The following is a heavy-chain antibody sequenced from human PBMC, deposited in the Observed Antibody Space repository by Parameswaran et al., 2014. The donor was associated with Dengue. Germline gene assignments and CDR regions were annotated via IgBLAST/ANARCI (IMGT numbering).Heavy chain of an antibody. D-gene: IGHD5-18*01. Sequence: VRQMPGKGLEWMGIIYPGDSDTRYSPSFQGQVTISADKSISTAYLQWSSLKASDTAMYYCARRLGYPYYFDYWGQGTLVTVSS. V-gene: IGHV5-51*01. J-gene: IGHJ4*02. CDR3: ARRLGYPYYFDY. CDR2: IYPGDSDT.